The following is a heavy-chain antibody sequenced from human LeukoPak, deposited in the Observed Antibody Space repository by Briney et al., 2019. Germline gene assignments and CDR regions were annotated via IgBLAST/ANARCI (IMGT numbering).Heavy chain of an antibody. V-gene: IGHV3-23*01. J-gene: IGHJ4*02. D-gene: IGHD3-10*01. Sequence: GGSLRLSCVASGFTFNAYAMAWVRQAPGKGLEWVSSIPSGAFDAYYADSVQSRFTISRDNSDNTLYLQMDSLRPEDSALYYCAKVTQWELDSFDYWGQGTLVTVSS. CDR3: AKVTQWELDSFDY. CDR2: IPSGAFDA. CDR1: GFTFNAYA.